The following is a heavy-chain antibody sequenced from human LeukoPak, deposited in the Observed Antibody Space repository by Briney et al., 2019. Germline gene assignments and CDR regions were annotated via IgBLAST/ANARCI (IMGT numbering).Heavy chain of an antibody. CDR2: INPSGGST. CDR1: GGTFSSYA. D-gene: IGHD2-21*02. V-gene: IGHV1-46*01. CDR3: ARERGVVVTAIWDY. Sequence: ASVKVSCKASGGTFSSYAISWVRQAPGQGLEWMGIINPSGGSTSYAQKFQGRVTMTRDTSTSTVYMELSSLRSEDTAVYYCARERGVVVTAIWDYWGQGTLVTVSS. J-gene: IGHJ4*02.